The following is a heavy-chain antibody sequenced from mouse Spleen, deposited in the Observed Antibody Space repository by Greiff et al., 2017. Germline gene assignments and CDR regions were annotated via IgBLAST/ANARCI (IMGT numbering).Heavy chain of an antibody. V-gene: IGHV5-6-2*01. Sequence: EVKLVESGGGLVKPGGSLKLSCAASGFTFSSYAMSWVRQTPEKRLEWVAAINSNGGSTYYPDTVKDRFTISRDNAKNTLYLQMSSLRSEDTALYYCARPPDGYYVGYAMDYWGQGTSVTVSS. CDR1: GFTFSSYA. CDR2: INSNGGST. J-gene: IGHJ4*01. CDR3: ARPPDGYYVGYAMDY. D-gene: IGHD2-3*01.